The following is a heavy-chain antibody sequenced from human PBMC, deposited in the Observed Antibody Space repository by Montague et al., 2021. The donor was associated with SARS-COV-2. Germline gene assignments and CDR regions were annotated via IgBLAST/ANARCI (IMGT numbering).Heavy chain of an antibody. CDR2: INDRGVTNY. D-gene: IGHD4-11*01. CDR1: GESFSGFF. V-gene: IGHV4-34*01. J-gene: IGHJ4*02. Sequence: SETLSLTCAVYGESFSGFFWSWIRQPRGKGLEWIAEINDRGVTNYNYNPSLGSRVTISADTSKNQFSLKLRSVTAADTAVYYCARWDPQTLTVISLRGKSANDYWGQGTPVTVSS. CDR3: ARWDPQTLTVISLRGKSANDY.